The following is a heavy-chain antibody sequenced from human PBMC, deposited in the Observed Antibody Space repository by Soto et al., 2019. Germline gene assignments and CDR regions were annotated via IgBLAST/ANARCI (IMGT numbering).Heavy chain of an antibody. CDR3: VRGLRYSGMDV. CDR1: GWSFSAYY. CDR2: IDHSGST. Sequence: SETLSLPGSVHGWSFSAYYWTWIRQPPGRGLEWIGEIDHSGSTNYNPSLESRVTISIDTAKNRFSLNVTSVTAADTAVYYCVRGLRYSGMDVWGQGTTVTVSS. D-gene: IGHD2-15*01. V-gene: IGHV4-34*01. J-gene: IGHJ6*02.